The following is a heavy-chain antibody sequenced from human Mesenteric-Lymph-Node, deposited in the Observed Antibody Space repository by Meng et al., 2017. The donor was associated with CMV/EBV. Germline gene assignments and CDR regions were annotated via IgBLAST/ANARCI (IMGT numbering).Heavy chain of an antibody. CDR3: AKDLNELLYNWFDP. D-gene: IGHD2-15*01. J-gene: IGHJ5*02. Sequence: GESLKISCVASGFTFSSYSMNWVRQAPGKGLEWVSGISGSGDSTYYADSVKGRFTISRDNSKNTLYLRMNSLRAEDTAIYYCAKDLNELLYNWFDPWGQGTLVTVSS. CDR2: ISGSGDST. V-gene: IGHV3-23*01. CDR1: GFTFSSYS.